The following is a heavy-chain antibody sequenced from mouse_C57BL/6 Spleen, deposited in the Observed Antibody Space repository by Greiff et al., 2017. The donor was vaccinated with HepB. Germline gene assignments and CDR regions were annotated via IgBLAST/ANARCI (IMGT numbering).Heavy chain of an antibody. J-gene: IGHJ4*01. V-gene: IGHV10-1*01. Sequence: EVQGVESGGGLVQPKGSLKLSCAASGFSFNTYAMNWVRQAPGKGLEWVARIRSKSNNYATYYADSVKDRFTISRDDSESMLYLQMNNLKTEDTAMYYCVIQGQHSMDYWGQGTSVTVSS. D-gene: IGHD3-3*01. CDR3: VIQGQHSMDY. CDR1: GFSFNTYA. CDR2: IRSKSNNYAT.